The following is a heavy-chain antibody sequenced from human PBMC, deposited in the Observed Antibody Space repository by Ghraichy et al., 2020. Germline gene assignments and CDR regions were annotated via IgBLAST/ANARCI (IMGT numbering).Heavy chain of an antibody. CDR3: AKGADWSSAPLDS. D-gene: IGHD3/OR15-3a*01. Sequence: LSLTCAASGFTFSTSSMHWVRQAPGKGLEWLAVISNDGANKHYVDSMKGRFTISSDNPRNTVHLQMYSLRPDDTAVYYCAKGADWSSAPLDSWGPGTLVTVSS. V-gene: IGHV3-30*18. J-gene: IGHJ4*02. CDR1: GFTFSTSS. CDR2: ISNDGANK.